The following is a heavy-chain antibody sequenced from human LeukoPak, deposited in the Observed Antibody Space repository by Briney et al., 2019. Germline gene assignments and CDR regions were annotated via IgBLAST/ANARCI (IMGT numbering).Heavy chain of an antibody. CDR1: GFTFSSYS. J-gene: IGHJ5*02. CDR3: ARDLGLGGQLPVWFDP. Sequence: PGGSLRLSCAASGFTFSSYSMNWVRQAPGKGLEWVSSISSSSSYIYYADSVKGRFTISRDNAKNSLYLQMNSLRAEDTAVYYCARDLGLGGQLPVWFDPWGQGTLVTVSS. CDR2: ISSSSSYI. D-gene: IGHD2-2*01. V-gene: IGHV3-21*01.